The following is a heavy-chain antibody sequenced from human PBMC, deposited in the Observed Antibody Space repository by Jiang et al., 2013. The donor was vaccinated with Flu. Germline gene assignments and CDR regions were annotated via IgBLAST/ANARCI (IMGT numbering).Heavy chain of an antibody. V-gene: IGHV3-23*01. CDR3: ARRGGANGWGDFDF. D-gene: IGHD6-19*01. Sequence: SSCSLSDSLLSSYAMNWVRPGSREGGWNGSSTSSHTDTATYYADSVKGRFTISRDDSKNTLYLQMNSLRVDDTAIYYCARRGGANGWGDFDFWGQGTMVTVSS. CDR1: DSLLSSYA. CDR2: SSHTDTAT. J-gene: IGHJ3*01.